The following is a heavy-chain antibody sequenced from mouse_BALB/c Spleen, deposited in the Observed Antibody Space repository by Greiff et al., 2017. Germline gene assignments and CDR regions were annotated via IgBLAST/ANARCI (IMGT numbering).Heavy chain of an antibody. J-gene: IGHJ2*01. Sequence: QVQLQQSGPGLVAPSQSLSITCTVSGFSLTDYGVSWIRQPPGKGLEWLGVIWGGGSTYYNSALKSRLSISKDNSKIQVFLKMNSLQTDDTAMYYCAKHGITTAGYYFDYWGQGTTLTVSS. V-gene: IGHV2-6-5*01. CDR1: GFSLTDYG. D-gene: IGHD1-2*01. CDR3: AKHGITTAGYYFDY. CDR2: IWGGGST.